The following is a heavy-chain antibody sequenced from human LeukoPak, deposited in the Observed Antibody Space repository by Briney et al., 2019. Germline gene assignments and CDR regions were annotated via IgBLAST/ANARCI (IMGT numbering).Heavy chain of an antibody. V-gene: IGHV1-69*06. CDR1: GGTFSSYA. Sequence: AVKVSCKASGGTFSSYAISWVRQAPGQGLEWMGGIIPIFGTANYVQKFQGRVTITADKSTSTAYMELSSLRSEDTAVYYCAIRPTTVTTFYFDYWGQGTLVTVSS. D-gene: IGHD4-17*01. CDR2: IIPIFGTA. J-gene: IGHJ4*02. CDR3: AIRPTTVTTFYFDY.